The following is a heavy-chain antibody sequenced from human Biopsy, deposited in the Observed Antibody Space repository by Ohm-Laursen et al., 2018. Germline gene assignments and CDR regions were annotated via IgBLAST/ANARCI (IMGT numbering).Heavy chain of an antibody. D-gene: IGHD3-3*01. CDR3: ARLGNFWNAEDGLDL. CDR2: ASYSGYT. Sequence: GTLSLTCTVSDDSIRNFYWTWIRQPPGRGLEWIGHASYSGYTNYNPSLKSRVTISVDTSKNLFSLNLRSVTAADTAVYSCARLGNFWNAEDGLDLWGLGTMVTVSS. V-gene: IGHV4-59*08. CDR1: DDSIRNFY. J-gene: IGHJ3*01.